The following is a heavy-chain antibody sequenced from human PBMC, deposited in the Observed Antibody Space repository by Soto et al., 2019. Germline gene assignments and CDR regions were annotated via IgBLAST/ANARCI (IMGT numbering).Heavy chain of an antibody. CDR1: GGSISSGGYY. Sequence: QVQLQESGPGLVKPSQTLSLTCTVSGGSISSGGYYWSWIRQHPGKGLEWIGYIYYSGSTYYNPSLKSRVTISVDTSKNQFSLKLSSVTAADTAVYYCARVRDSSGYYPPTYYYYGMDVWGQGTTVTVSS. V-gene: IGHV4-31*03. D-gene: IGHD3-22*01. CDR3: ARVRDSSGYYPPTYYYYGMDV. CDR2: IYYSGST. J-gene: IGHJ6*02.